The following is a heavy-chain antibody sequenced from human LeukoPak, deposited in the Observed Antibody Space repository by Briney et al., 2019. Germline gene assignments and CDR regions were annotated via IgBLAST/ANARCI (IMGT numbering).Heavy chain of an antibody. CDR2: ISSSSSYI. V-gene: IGHV3-21*01. D-gene: IGHD3-22*01. Sequence: PGGSLRLSCAASGFTFSSYTMNWVRQAPGKGLEWVSSISSSSSYIYYADSVKGRFTISRDNAKNSLYLQVNSLRAEDTAVYYCARDYYDSSGYGDYWGQGTLVTVSS. J-gene: IGHJ4*02. CDR3: ARDYYDSSGYGDY. CDR1: GFTFSSYT.